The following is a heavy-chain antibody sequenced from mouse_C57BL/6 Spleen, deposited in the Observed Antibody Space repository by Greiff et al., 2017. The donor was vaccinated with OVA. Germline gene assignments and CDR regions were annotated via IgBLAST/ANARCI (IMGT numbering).Heavy chain of an antibody. D-gene: IGHD4-1*01. V-gene: IGHV1-55*01. J-gene: IGHJ2*01. CDR1: GYTFTSYW. Sequence: QVQLQQPGAELVKPGASVKMSCKASGYTFTSYWITWVKQRPGQGLEWIGDIYPGSGSTNYNEKFKSKATLTVDTYSNTAYMQLSSLTSEDSAVYDGANSWDGYWGQGTTLTVSS. CDR3: ANSWDGY. CDR2: IYPGSGST.